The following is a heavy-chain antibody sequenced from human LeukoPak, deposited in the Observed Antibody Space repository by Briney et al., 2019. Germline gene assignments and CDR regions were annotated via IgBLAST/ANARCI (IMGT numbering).Heavy chain of an antibody. Sequence: ASETLSLTCTVSGGSISSYYWSWIRQPAGKGLEWIGRIYTSGSTYYNPSLKSRVTMSVDTSKNQFSLKLSSVTAADTAVNYCARSSGWYWFDPWCHGTLVTVSS. J-gene: IGHJ5*02. D-gene: IGHD6-19*01. V-gene: IGHV4-4*07. CDR3: ARSSGWYWFDP. CDR1: GGSISSYY. CDR2: IYTSGST.